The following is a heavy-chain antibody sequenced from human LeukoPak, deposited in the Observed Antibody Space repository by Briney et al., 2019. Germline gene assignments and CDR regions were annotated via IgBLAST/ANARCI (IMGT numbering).Heavy chain of an antibody. CDR2: INTNTGNP. CDR3: ARVRWGSWYEAFDI. J-gene: IGHJ3*02. D-gene: IGHD6-13*01. V-gene: IGHV7-4-1*02. CDR1: GYTFTSYA. Sequence: ASVKVSCKASGYTFTSYAMNWVRQAPGQGLEWMGWINTNTGNPTYAQGFTGRFVFSLDTSVSTAYLQISSLKAEDTAVYYCARVRWGSWYEAFDIWGQGTMVTVSS.